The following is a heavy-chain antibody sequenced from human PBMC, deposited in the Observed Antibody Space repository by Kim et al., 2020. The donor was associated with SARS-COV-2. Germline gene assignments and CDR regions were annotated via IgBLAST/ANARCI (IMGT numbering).Heavy chain of an antibody. V-gene: IGHV3-7*03. CDR3: ARADYASGNYRGKYYYSSMDV. Sequence: GGSLRLSCIASGFASSTYWMNWVRQAPGKGLEWVANIKEDGGEKYYVESVKGRFTISRDNVKNLVTLQMRSRRPEDTAVYYCARADYASGNYRGKYYYSSMDVWGQGATVSVTS. J-gene: IGHJ6*02. D-gene: IGHD3-10*01. CDR2: IKEDGGEK. CDR1: GFASSTYW.